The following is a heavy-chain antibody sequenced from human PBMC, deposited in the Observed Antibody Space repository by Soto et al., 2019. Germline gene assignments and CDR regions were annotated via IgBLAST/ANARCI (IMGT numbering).Heavy chain of an antibody. J-gene: IGHJ4*02. V-gene: IGHV4-59*01. CDR3: AKYRRTEAEGFTLDY. CDR2: IYYTGST. D-gene: IGHD6-13*01. CDR1: GDSIKNYY. Sequence: SETLSLTCTVSGDSIKNYYCSWIRQPPGRRLEWIGYIYYTGSTTYNPSLESRVTMSVDTSKNQFSLKLSSVNAADTAVYYCAKYRRTEAEGFTLDYWGRGTLVTVSS.